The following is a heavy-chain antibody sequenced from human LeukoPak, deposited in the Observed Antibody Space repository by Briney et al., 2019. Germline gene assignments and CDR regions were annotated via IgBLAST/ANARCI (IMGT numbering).Heavy chain of an antibody. CDR1: GGSISGTNW. Sequence: SGTLSLTCTVSGGSISGTNWWSWVRQPPGKGLEWIGEVYHSGSTNYNPSLKSRVTISVDTSKNQFSLKLNSVTAADTAVYYCARVEYCSSTTCPGIYYWGQGTLVTVSS. J-gene: IGHJ4*02. CDR3: ARVEYCSSTTCPGIYY. V-gene: IGHV4-4*02. CDR2: VYHSGST. D-gene: IGHD2/OR15-2a*01.